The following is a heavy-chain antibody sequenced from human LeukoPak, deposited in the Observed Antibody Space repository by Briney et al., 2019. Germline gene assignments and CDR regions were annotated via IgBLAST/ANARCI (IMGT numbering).Heavy chain of an antibody. CDR3: ARGNAYYYDSSGYSDAFDI. CDR2: TRNKANSYTT. V-gene: IGHV3-72*01. J-gene: IGHJ3*02. CDR1: GFTFSDHY. D-gene: IGHD3-22*01. Sequence: PGGSLRLSCAASGFTFSDHYMDWVRQAPGKGLEWVGRTRNKANSYTTEYAASVKGRFTISRDDSKNSLYLQMNSLKTEDTAVYYCARGNAYYYDSSGYSDAFDIWGQGTMVTVSS.